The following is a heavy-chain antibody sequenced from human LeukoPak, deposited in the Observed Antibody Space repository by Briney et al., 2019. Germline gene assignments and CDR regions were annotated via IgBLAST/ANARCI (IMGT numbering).Heavy chain of an antibody. D-gene: IGHD2-15*01. CDR3: ARGVEPLAATTLAY. CDR2: LYSDGNT. CDR1: GYTIITNA. J-gene: IGHJ4*02. V-gene: IGHV3-53*01. Sequence: GGSLRLFCAASGYTIITNAMNWVRHAHGQGPESVPVLYSDGNTKNADSVEVRFTISRDNSKNTLYLEMNSLSPDDTAVYYCARGVEPLAATTLAYWGQGTLVTVSS.